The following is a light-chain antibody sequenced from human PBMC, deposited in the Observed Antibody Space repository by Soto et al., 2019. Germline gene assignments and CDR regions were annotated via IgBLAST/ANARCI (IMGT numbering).Light chain of an antibody. V-gene: IGLV2-14*01. J-gene: IGLJ1*01. CDR1: SSDVGGYNF. CDR3: SSYTSISTYV. Sequence: QSVLTQPASVSGSPGQSITISCTGTSSDVGGYNFVPWYQQHPDKAPKLMFYDVTNRPSGVSNRFSGSKSGNTASLTISGLQAEDEADYYCSSYTSISTYVFGTGTKVTVL. CDR2: DVT.